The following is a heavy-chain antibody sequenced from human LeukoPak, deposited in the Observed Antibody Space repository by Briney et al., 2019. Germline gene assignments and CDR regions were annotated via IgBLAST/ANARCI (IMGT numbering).Heavy chain of an antibody. V-gene: IGHV1-18*04. Sequence: ASVKVSCKASGYTFTGYYMHWVRQAPGQGLEWMGWISAYNGNTNYAQKLQGRVTMTTDTSTSTAYMELRSLRSDDTAVCYCARGGAMVTSRDYWGQGTLVTVSS. CDR3: ARGGAMVTSRDY. D-gene: IGHD5-18*01. CDR2: ISAYNGNT. J-gene: IGHJ4*02. CDR1: GYTFTGYY.